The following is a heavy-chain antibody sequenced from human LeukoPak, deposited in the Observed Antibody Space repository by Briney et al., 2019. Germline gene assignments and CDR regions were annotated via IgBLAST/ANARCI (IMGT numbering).Heavy chain of an antibody. CDR1: GYTFTGYY. Sequence: GASVKASCKASGYTFTGYYMHWVRQAPGQGLEWMGWINPNSGGTNYAQKFQGRVTMTRDTSISTAYMELSRLRSDDTAVYYCARVKVGAADLGIHFDYWGQGTLVTVSS. CDR3: ARVKVGAADLGIHFDY. CDR2: INPNSGGT. D-gene: IGHD2-15*01. J-gene: IGHJ4*02. V-gene: IGHV1-2*02.